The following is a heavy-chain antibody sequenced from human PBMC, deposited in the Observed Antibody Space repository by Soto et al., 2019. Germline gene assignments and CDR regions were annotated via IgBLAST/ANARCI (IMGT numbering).Heavy chain of an antibody. CDR3: AKNQGVELVPLATVDWFDP. Sequence: GGSLRLSCAASGFIFENFGMSWVRQAPGKGLEWISSTSGSGFKKYYADSVKGRFAISRDNSKSTVYLELNNLSAEDTAVYHCAKNQGVELVPLATVDWFDPWGQGSVVTVSS. D-gene: IGHD1-26*01. V-gene: IGHV3-23*01. J-gene: IGHJ5*02. CDR1: GFIFENFG. CDR2: TSGSGFKK.